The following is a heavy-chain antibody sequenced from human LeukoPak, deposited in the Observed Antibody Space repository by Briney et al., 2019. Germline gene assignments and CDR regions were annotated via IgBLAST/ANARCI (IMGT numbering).Heavy chain of an antibody. Sequence: GGSLRLSCAASGFTFSSYAMSWVRQAPGKGLEWVSAISGSGGSTYYADSVKGRFTISRDNSKNTLYLQMNSLRAEDTALYYCARSVWYQGSYFDFWGQGTLVTVSS. CDR3: ARSVWYQGSYFDF. CDR2: ISGSGGST. CDR1: GFTFSSYA. J-gene: IGHJ4*02. V-gene: IGHV3-23*01. D-gene: IGHD6-19*01.